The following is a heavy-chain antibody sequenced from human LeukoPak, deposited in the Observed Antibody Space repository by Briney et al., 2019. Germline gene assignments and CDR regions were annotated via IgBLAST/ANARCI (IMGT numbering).Heavy chain of an antibody. CDR2: IYTSGST. Sequence: SETLSLTCTVSGGSISSGSYYWSWIRQPAGKGLEWIGRIYTSGSTNYNPSLKSRVTISVDTSKNQFSLKLSSVTAADTAVYYCARFSSYYDSSGYSRYYFXXWGQGTLVTV. V-gene: IGHV4-61*02. J-gene: IGHJ4*02. D-gene: IGHD3-22*01. CDR1: GGSISSGSYY. CDR3: ARFSSYYDSSGYSRYYFXX.